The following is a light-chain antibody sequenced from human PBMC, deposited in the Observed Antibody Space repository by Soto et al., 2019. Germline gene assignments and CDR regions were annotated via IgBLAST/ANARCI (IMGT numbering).Light chain of an antibody. CDR2: AAS. V-gene: IGKV1-39*01. Sequence: DIQITQSPSSLSASVGDRVTITCRASQSITTYLNWYRQKPGKAPKLLIYAASSLQSGVPSRFSGSGSGTDFTLTISSLQPEDFATYYCQQSYSNPRTFGQGTRLEIK. J-gene: IGKJ5*01. CDR3: QQSYSNPRT. CDR1: QSITTY.